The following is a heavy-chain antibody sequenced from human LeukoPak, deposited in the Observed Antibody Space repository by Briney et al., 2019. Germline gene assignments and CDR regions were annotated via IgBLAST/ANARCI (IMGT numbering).Heavy chain of an antibody. D-gene: IGHD3-10*01. CDR3: AKLHTYYYGSGSFRPIPY. CDR2: ISYDGSNK. CDR1: GFTFSSYG. Sequence: GRSLRLSCAASGFTFSSYGMHWVRQAPGKGLEWVAVISYDGSNKYYADSVKGRFTISRDNSKNTLYLQMNSPRAEDTAVYYCAKLHTYYYGSGSFRPIPYWGQGTLVTVSS. V-gene: IGHV3-30*18. J-gene: IGHJ4*02.